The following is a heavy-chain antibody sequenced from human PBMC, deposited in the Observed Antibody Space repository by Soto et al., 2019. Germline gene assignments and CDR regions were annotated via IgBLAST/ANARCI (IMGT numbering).Heavy chain of an antibody. Sequence: GGSLRLSCTASGFTFTYYAFSWVRQAPGKGLEWVSAISANGQGIYYADSVRGRFTISRDNSKNTVFLHMDSLRAEDTAVYYCAKDRDYPRDQFHYWGQGTLVTVSA. CDR1: GFTFTYYA. V-gene: IGHV3-23*01. CDR2: ISANGQGI. CDR3: AKDRDYPRDQFHY. J-gene: IGHJ4*02. D-gene: IGHD2-2*01.